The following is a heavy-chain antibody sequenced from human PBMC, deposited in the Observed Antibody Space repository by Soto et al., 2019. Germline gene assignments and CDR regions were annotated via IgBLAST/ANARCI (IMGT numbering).Heavy chain of an antibody. Sequence: QVQLVQSGAEVMKPGASVKVSCKASGYTFTSYYMHWVRQAPGQGLEWMGIINPSGGSTSYAQKFQGRVTMTRDTSTSTVYMELSSLRSEDTAVYYCARDLGNSGYDSGWFDPWGQGTLVTVSS. J-gene: IGHJ5*02. D-gene: IGHD5-12*01. CDR3: ARDLGNSGYDSGWFDP. CDR1: GYTFTSYY. V-gene: IGHV1-46*01. CDR2: INPSGGST.